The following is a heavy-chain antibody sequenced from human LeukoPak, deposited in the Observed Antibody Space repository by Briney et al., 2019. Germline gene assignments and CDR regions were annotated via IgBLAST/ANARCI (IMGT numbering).Heavy chain of an antibody. CDR2: IFYSGST. D-gene: IGHD3-3*01. J-gene: IGHJ4*02. Sequence: SETLSLTCTISDGSFSNYYWGWVRQPPGEGLEWIAYIFYSGSTNYNPSLKSRATISLDTSKNQFSLQLSSVTAADTAVYYCVRAVFSGISILGMAQIYFDYWGQGTLVTVSS. CDR3: VRAVFSGISILGMAQIYFDY. CDR1: DGSFSNYY. V-gene: IGHV4-59*01.